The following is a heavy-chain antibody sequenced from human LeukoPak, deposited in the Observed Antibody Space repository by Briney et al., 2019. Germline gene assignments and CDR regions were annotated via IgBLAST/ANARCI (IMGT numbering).Heavy chain of an antibody. CDR2: IYPGDSDT. CDR3: ARQGYSGTHGPYYYMDV. D-gene: IGHD1-26*01. J-gene: IGHJ6*03. CDR1: GYSFTSYW. Sequence: GESLKISCKGSGYSFTSYWIGWVRQMPGKGLEWMGIIYPGDSDTRYSPSFRGQVTISADKSISTAYLQWSSLKASDTAMYYCARQGYSGTHGPYYYMDVWGKGTTVTVSS. V-gene: IGHV5-51*01.